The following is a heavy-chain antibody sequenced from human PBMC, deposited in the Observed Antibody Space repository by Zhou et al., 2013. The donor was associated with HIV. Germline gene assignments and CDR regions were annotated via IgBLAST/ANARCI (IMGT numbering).Heavy chain of an antibody. CDR2: ISAYNGNT. Sequence: QVQLVQSGAEVKKPGASVKVSCKASGYTFTSYGISWVRQAPGQGLEWMGWISAYNGNTNYAQKLQGRVTMTTDTSTSTAYMELRSLRSDDTAVYYCAREWEYYDFWSVPGYYYYYMDVWGKGTTGHRLL. D-gene: IGHD3-3*01. V-gene: IGHV1-18*01. CDR3: AREWEYYDFWSVPGYYYYYMDV. CDR1: GYTFTSYG. J-gene: IGHJ6*03.